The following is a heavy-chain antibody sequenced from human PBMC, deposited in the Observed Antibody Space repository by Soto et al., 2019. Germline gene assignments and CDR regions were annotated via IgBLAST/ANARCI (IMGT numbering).Heavy chain of an antibody. CDR1: GLSFSAYW. CDR3: ATDRGTY. CDR2: MKQDGSEE. J-gene: IGHJ4*02. D-gene: IGHD3-16*01. V-gene: IGHV3-7*01. Sequence: EVQLVESGGGLVQPGRSLRLSCAAFGLSFSAYWVGWVRQAPGKGLEWVANMKQDGSEEYYVDSVKGRFTIFRDNAKNSLYLQMYSLRTDDTAVYYCATDRGTYWGQGTLVTVSS.